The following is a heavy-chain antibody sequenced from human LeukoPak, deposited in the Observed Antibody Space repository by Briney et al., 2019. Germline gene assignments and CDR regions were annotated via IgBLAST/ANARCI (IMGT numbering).Heavy chain of an antibody. D-gene: IGHD3-9*01. Sequence: GASVKVSCKASGYTFTTYAIHWVRQAPGQGPEYMGFNITNTGNPTYAQGFTGRFVFSLDTSVSTAYLQISSLKAEDTAVYYCVAFDFGDYWGQGTLVTVSS. CDR2: NITNTGNP. CDR1: GYTFTTYA. CDR3: VAFDFGDY. V-gene: IGHV7-4-1*02. J-gene: IGHJ4*02.